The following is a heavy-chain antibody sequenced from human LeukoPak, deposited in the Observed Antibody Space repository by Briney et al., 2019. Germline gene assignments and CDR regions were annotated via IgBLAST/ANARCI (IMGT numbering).Heavy chain of an antibody. J-gene: IGHJ3*02. CDR3: AKDLIYGDYVGGAFDI. CDR2: ISSGSTYI. V-gene: IGHV3-21*01. CDR1: EFTFSTYS. D-gene: IGHD4-17*01. Sequence: GGSLRLSCAASEFTFSTYSMNWVRQAPGKGLEWVSSISSGSTYIYYADSVKGRFTISRDNAKNSLYLQMNSLRAEDTAVYYCAKDLIYGDYVGGAFDIWGQGTMVTVSS.